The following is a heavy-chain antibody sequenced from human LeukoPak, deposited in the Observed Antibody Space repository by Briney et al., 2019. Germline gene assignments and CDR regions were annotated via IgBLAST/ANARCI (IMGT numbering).Heavy chain of an antibody. D-gene: IGHD6-13*01. CDR1: GFTFSSYG. CDR2: ISSSSSYI. CDR3: ARTWGIAAAMDV. V-gene: IGHV3-21*01. J-gene: IGHJ6*03. Sequence: GGSLRLSCAASGFTFSSYGMSWVRQAPGKGLEWVSSISSSSSYIYYADSVKGRFTISRDNAKNSLYLEMNSLRAEDTAVYYCARTWGIAAAMDVWGKGTTVTVSS.